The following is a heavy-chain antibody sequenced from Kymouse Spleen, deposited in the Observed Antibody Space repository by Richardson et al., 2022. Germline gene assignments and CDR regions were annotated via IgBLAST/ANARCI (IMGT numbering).Heavy chain of an antibody. J-gene: IGHJ4*02. CDR2: INHSGST. CDR3: ARGLSITGTYFDY. D-gene: IGHD1-7*01. V-gene: IGHV4-34*01. CDR1: GGSFSGYY. Sequence: QVQLQQWGAGLLKPSETLSLTCAVYGGSFSGYYWSWIRQPPGKGLEWIGEINHSGSTNYNPSLKSRVTISVDTSKNQFSLKLSSVTAADTAVYYCARGLSITGTYFDYWGQGTLVTVSS.